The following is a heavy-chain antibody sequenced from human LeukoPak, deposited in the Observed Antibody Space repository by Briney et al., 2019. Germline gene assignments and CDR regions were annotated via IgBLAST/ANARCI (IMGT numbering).Heavy chain of an antibody. J-gene: IGHJ5*02. V-gene: IGHV4-4*07. CDR1: GASISSSY. CDR2: IYSSGST. D-gene: IGHD3-10*01. Sequence: PSETLSLTCTASGASISSSYWTWFRQPAGKGLEWIGRIYSSGSTNYNPSLKSRVTMSVDTSKNQFSLKLSSVTAADTAVYYCARDPSSFGGRFDPWGQGTLVAVSS. CDR3: ARDPSSFGGRFDP.